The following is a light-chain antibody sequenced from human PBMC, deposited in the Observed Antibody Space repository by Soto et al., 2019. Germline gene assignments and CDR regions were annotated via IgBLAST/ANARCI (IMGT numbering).Light chain of an antibody. V-gene: IGKV3-15*01. CDR1: QSVNTN. CDR2: GAS. CDR3: QQYYKWPPLT. Sequence: EIVMTQSPATLSVSPGEGATLSCRASQSVNTNLAWYQHKPGQAPRLLIHGASTRATGIPARFSGSGSGTEFSLTISSLQSEDFAVYYCQQYYKWPPLTFGGGTKVDIK. J-gene: IGKJ4*01.